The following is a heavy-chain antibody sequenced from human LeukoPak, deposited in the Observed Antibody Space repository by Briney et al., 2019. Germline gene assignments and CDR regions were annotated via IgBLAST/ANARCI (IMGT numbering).Heavy chain of an antibody. V-gene: IGHV5-10-1*01. J-gene: IGHJ4*02. CDR1: GYTFTSYR. CDR3: ARHSHYEFWSGYLDY. CDR2: IDHSYPYT. Sequence: GESLKISCKGSGYTFTSYRISWVRQMPGKGLEWMVKIDHSYPYTSYSPSFQGHVTISADKSISAAFLQWSSLRASDTAMYYCARHSHYEFWSGYLDYGGQGTVVTLST. D-gene: IGHD3-3*01.